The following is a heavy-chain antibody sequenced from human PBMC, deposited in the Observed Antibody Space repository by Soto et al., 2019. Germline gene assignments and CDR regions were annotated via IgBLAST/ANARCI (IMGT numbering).Heavy chain of an antibody. D-gene: IGHD5-12*01. V-gene: IGHV3-7*01. CDR3: ARGRDGYNYDY. Sequence: QTGGSLRLSCAASGFTFSSYWMSWVRQAPGKGLEWVATMRQDGREEHYVDFVKGRFTISRDNSKSSLYLQMNSLRAEDTAVYYCARGRDGYNYDYWGQGTLVTVSS. CDR1: GFTFSSYW. J-gene: IGHJ4*02. CDR2: MRQDGREE.